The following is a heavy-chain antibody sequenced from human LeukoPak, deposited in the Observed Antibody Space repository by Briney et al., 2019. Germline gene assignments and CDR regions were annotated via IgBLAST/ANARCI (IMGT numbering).Heavy chain of an antibody. Sequence: GGSLRLSCAASGFTFGRYDMSWVRQAPGKGLEWVSAISGNGDSTYYVDSVKGRFTISRDNSKNTLYLQMNSLRAEDTAVYYCALCCSGGSCYSMGGAFDIWGQGTVVTVSS. CDR2: ISGNGDST. V-gene: IGHV3-23*01. D-gene: IGHD2-15*01. CDR1: GFTFGRYD. CDR3: ALCCSGGSCYSMGGAFDI. J-gene: IGHJ3*02.